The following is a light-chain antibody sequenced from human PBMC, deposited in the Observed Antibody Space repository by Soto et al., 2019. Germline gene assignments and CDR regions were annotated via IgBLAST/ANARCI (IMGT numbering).Light chain of an antibody. CDR1: SSNIGAGYD. V-gene: IGLV1-40*01. Sequence: QLVLTQPPSVSGAPGQRVTISCTGSSSNIGAGYDVHWYQQLPGTAPKLLIYGNNNRPSGVPDRFSGSRSGTSASLAITGLQAEDDADYYCQSYDSSLSGSRVFGGGTKLTVL. CDR2: GNN. J-gene: IGLJ2*01. CDR3: QSYDSSLSGSRV.